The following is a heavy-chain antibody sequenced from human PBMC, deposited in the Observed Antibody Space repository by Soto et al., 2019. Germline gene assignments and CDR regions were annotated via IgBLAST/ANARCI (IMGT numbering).Heavy chain of an antibody. D-gene: IGHD3-16*01. CDR1: GFTFSSYG. V-gene: IGHV3-33*01. CDR2: LWYDGSNQ. Sequence: GGSLRLSCAASGFTFSSYGMHWVRQAPGKGLEWVAVLWYDGSNQYYADSVKGRFTISRDNSKNTLYLQMNSLRAEDTAVYSCARDKYGTPARGKDGRGNGTTVTVSS. J-gene: IGHJ6*04. CDR3: ARDKYGTPARGKDG.